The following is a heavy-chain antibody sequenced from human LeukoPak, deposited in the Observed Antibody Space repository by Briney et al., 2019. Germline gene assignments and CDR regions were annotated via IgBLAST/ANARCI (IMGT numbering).Heavy chain of an antibody. CDR2: INAGDGNT. CDR1: GFNSTTYNFTSYT. CDR3: ATGGGGWAPLDL. D-gene: IGHD6-19*01. J-gene: IGHJ2*01. V-gene: IGHV1-3*01. Sequence: ASVKVSCKASGFNSTTYNFTSYTIHWVGQAPGQRPEWMGWINAGDGNTVYSQRLQGRVTFTRDTSATTAYMELNSLRSEDTAVYYCATGGGGWAPLDLWGRGTLVTVSS.